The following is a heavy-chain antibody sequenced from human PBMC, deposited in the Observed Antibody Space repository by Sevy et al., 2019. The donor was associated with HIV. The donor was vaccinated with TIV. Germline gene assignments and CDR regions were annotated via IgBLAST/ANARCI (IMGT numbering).Heavy chain of an antibody. CDR1: TFTFSDYY. Sequence: GGSLILSCAASTFTFSDYYMTWIRQAPGKGLEWVSHISSGGSNKYYADSVKGRFTISRDNAKNSLYLQMNSLRVEDTALYYCARVRYNYGSYYFDYWGQGTLVTVSS. D-gene: IGHD5-18*01. V-gene: IGHV3-11*01. CDR2: ISSGGSNK. CDR3: ARVRYNYGSYYFDY. J-gene: IGHJ4*02.